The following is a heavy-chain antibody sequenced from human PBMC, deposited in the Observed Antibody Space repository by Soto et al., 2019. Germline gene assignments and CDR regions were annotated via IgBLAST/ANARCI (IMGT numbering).Heavy chain of an antibody. V-gene: IGHV1-18*04. D-gene: IGHD6-6*01. J-gene: IGHJ4*02. Sequence: QVQLMQSGGEVKKPGASVEVSCKASGYMFTTYGISWVRQAPGQGLEWMAWISAYNGNKKYAQKFQVRVTMTIHTSSTTVSMELRNLTSDDTAIYYCARTGGGMAARPLEYWGQGTLVTVSP. CDR3: ARTGGGMAARPLEY. CDR1: GYMFTTYG. CDR2: ISAYNGNK.